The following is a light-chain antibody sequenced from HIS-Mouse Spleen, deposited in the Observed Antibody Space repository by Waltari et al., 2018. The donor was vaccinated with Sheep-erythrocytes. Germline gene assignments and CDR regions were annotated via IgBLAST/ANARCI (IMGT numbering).Light chain of an antibody. CDR2: GAS. CDR3: QQYGSSLRT. V-gene: IGKV3-20*01. J-gene: IGKJ1*01. Sequence: MVSTQSPGTLSLSPGERATLSCRASQSVSSSYLAWYQQKPGQATRLLIYGASSRATGIPDRFSGSGSGTDFTLTISRLEPEDFAVYYCQQYGSSLRTFGQGTKVEIK. CDR1: QSVSSSY.